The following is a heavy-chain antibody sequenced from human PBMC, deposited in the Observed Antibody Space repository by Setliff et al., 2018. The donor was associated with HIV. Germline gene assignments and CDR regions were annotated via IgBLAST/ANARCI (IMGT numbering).Heavy chain of an antibody. D-gene: IGHD3-10*01. CDR1: GASISSGDYS. CDR3: ARDRGEKGYFDS. V-gene: IGHV4-30-2*01. Sequence: SETLSLTCAISGASISSGDYSWSWIRQPPGRDLEWIGYFYHSGNTYYSPSLHSRVTLSVDKSKNEFYLSLASVTAADTALYYCARDRGEKGYFDSWGHGALVTVS. J-gene: IGHJ4*01. CDR2: FYHSGNT.